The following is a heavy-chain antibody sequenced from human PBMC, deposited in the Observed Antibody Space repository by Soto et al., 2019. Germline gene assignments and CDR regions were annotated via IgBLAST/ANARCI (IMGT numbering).Heavy chain of an antibody. J-gene: IGHJ5*02. Sequence: QVQLQESGPGLVKPSETLSLTCTVSGGSISSYYWSWIRQPPGKGLEWIGYIYYSGSTNYNPSLQSRVTLSVDTSKNQFSLKLSSVTAADTAVYYCARVPGLGWFDPWGQGTLVTVSS. CDR1: GGSISSYY. D-gene: IGHD3-16*01. V-gene: IGHV4-59*01. CDR2: IYYSGST. CDR3: ARVPGLGWFDP.